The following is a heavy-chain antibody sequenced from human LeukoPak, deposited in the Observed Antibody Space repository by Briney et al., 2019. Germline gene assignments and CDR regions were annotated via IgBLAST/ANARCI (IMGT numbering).Heavy chain of an antibody. V-gene: IGHV3-74*01. Sequence: PGGSLRLSCAASGFSFSTHWMHWVRQAPGKGLVYVAQIKSDGSATAYADSVKGPFTISRDNAKNTLYLEMSSLRAEDTAVYYCGSLTVVARDHWGQGTLVTVSS. J-gene: IGHJ4*02. CDR3: GSLTVVARDH. D-gene: IGHD3-22*01. CDR2: IKSDGSAT. CDR1: GFSFSTHW.